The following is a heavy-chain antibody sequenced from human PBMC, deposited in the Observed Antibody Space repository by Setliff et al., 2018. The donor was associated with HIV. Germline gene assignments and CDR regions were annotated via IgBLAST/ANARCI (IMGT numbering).Heavy chain of an antibody. Sequence: PGESLKISCIASGFSFNNYAMIWVRQAPGKGLEWVSAISDGGGGTDYADSVKGRFTIPRDNSRNTLYLQMNSLRAEDTAVYFCAKLGGSGSYSNAFDYWGQGTLVTVSS. CDR2: ISDGGGGT. V-gene: IGHV3-23*01. CDR1: GFSFNNYA. J-gene: IGHJ4*02. CDR3: AKLGGSGSYSNAFDY. D-gene: IGHD3-10*01.